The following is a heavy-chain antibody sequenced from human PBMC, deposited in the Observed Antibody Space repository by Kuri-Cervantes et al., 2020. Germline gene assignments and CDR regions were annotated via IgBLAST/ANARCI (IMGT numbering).Heavy chain of an antibody. CDR3: ARVPLYYGSGSPAPGWFDP. Sequence: SETLSLTCTVSGGSISSGDYYWSWIRQPPGKGLEWIGYIYYSGSTNYNPSLKSRVTISVDTSKNQFSLKLSSVTAADTAVYYCARVPLYYGSGSPAPGWFDPWGQGTLVTVSS. CDR2: IYYSGST. J-gene: IGHJ5*02. V-gene: IGHV4-61*08. D-gene: IGHD3-10*01. CDR1: GGSISSGDYY.